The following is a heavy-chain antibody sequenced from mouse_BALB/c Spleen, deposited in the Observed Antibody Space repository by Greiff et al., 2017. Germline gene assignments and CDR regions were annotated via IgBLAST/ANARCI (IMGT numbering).Heavy chain of an antibody. Sequence: QVQLQQSGAELAKPGASVKMSCKASGYTFTSYWMHWVKQRPGQGLEWIGYINPSTGYTEYNQKFKDKATLTVDKSSSTAYMELRSLTSEDTAVYYCARGSLYYYAMDYWGQGTSVTVSS. D-gene: IGHD6-2*01. CDR3: ARGSLYYYAMDY. CDR2: INPSTGYT. V-gene: IGHV1-7*01. CDR1: GYTFTSYW. J-gene: IGHJ4*01.